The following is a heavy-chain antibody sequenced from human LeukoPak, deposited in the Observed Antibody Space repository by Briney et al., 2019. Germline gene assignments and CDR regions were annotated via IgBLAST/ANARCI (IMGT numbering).Heavy chain of an antibody. D-gene: IGHD1-1*01. J-gene: IGHJ4*02. Sequence: GASVKVSCKASGGTFSSYTISWVRQAPGQGLEWMGRIIPILGIANYAQKFQGRVTITADKSTSTAYMELSSLRSEDTAVYYCAKASLGRLEEVGFDYWGQGTLVTVSS. CDR2: IIPILGIA. CDR1: GGTFSSYT. V-gene: IGHV1-69*02. CDR3: AKASLGRLEEVGFDY.